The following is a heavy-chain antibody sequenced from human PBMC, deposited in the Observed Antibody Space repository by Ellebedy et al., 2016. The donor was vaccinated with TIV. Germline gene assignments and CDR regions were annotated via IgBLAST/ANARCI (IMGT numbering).Heavy chain of an antibody. CDR3: ARFISWFDP. D-gene: IGHD3-10*01. CDR2: IYLGDSDT. Sequence: PGGSLRLSCKGSAHSFTSYWIGWVPQMPGKGLEWMGIIYLGDSDTRYSPSFQGQVTISADKSISTAYLQWSSLKASDTAMYYCARFISWFDPWGQGTLVTVSS. J-gene: IGHJ5*02. V-gene: IGHV5-51*01. CDR1: AHSFTSYW.